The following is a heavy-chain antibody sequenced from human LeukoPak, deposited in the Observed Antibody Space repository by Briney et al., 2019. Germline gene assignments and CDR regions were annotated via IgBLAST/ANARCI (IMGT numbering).Heavy chain of an antibody. V-gene: IGHV4-39*07. CDR3: ARDAHYYDSGSYYRAFDY. J-gene: IGHJ4*02. D-gene: IGHD3-10*01. CDR2: IYYSGST. Sequence: SETLSLTCTVSGGSNSSSSYYWGWIRQPPGKGLEWIGSIYYSGSTYYNPSLKSRVTISVDTSKNQFSLKLSSVTAADTAVYYCARDAHYYDSGSYYRAFDYWGQGTLVTVSS. CDR1: GGSNSSSSYY.